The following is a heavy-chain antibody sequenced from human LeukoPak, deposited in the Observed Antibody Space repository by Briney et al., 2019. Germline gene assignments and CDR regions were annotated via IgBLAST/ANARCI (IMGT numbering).Heavy chain of an antibody. CDR3: ARDPDTDMVTFDF. Sequence: GGSLRLSCAASGFTFSSYYMCWVRQAPGTGLEWGSNIKVDGSQKYYGDSVKGRFTISRENAQSALCLRMNSLRDDDTGVYFCARDPDTDMVTFDFWGRGTLVTVSS. CDR2: IKVDGSQK. J-gene: IGHJ4*02. CDR1: GFTFSSYY. V-gene: IGHV3-7*01. D-gene: IGHD5-18*01.